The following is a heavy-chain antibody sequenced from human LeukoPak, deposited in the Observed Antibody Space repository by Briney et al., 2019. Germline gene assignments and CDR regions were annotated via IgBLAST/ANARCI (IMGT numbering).Heavy chain of an antibody. V-gene: IGHV3-11*01. D-gene: IGHD5-18*01. J-gene: IGHJ6*02. CDR3: ARDWEGGYSYGYYYYYGMDV. CDR2: ISSSGSTI. Sequence: GGSLRLSCAASGFTFSDYYMSWIRQAPGKGLEWVSYISSSGSTIYYADSVKGRFTISRDNAKNSLYLQMNSLRAEDTAVYYCARDWEGGYSYGYYYYYGMDVWGQGTTVTVSS. CDR1: GFTFSDYY.